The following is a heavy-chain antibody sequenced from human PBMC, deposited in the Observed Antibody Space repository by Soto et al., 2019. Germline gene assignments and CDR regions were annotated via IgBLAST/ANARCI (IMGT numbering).Heavy chain of an antibody. CDR3: ARGARPNWFDP. J-gene: IGHJ5*02. V-gene: IGHV4-59*01. Sequence: QVQLQESGPGLVKPSETLSLTCTVSGGSISSYYWSWIRQPPGKGLECIGYSYYSGSTNYNPSLKSRVTISVDTSKNQFSLKLSSVTAADTAVYYCARGARPNWFDPWGQGTLVTVSS. D-gene: IGHD3-10*01. CDR2: SYYSGST. CDR1: GGSISSYY.